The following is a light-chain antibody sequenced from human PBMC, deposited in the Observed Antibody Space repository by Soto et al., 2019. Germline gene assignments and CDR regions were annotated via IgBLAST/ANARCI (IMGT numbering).Light chain of an antibody. Sequence: QSALTQPDSVSGSPGQSITISCTGTSSDVGGYNYVSWYQQHPGQVPKLTIYEVTNRPSGVSSRFSGSKSGNTASLTISGLQAEDEADYYCSSYTSSSTWVFGGGTQLTVL. CDR3: SSYTSSSTWV. J-gene: IGLJ3*02. CDR2: EVT. V-gene: IGLV2-14*01. CDR1: SSDVGGYNY.